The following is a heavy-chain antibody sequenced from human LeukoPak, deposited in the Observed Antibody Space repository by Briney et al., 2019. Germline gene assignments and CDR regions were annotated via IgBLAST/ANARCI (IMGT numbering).Heavy chain of an antibody. CDR1: GGSISSYY. J-gene: IGHJ6*02. D-gene: IGHD3-10*01. CDR3: ASRSGRNYYGMDV. CDR2: AYYSGST. Sequence: SETLSLTCTVSGGSISSYYWNWIRQPPGKALEWLGYAYYSGSTNYNPSLKTRLTISVDTSKAQFSLTLSSVTAADTAIYYCASRSGRNYYGMDVWGQGTTVIVSS. V-gene: IGHV4-59*01.